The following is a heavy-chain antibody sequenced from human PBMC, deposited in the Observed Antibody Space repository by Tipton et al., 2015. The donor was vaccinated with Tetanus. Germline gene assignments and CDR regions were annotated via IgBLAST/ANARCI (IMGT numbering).Heavy chain of an antibody. J-gene: IGHJ1*01. D-gene: IGHD3-3*01. CDR2: IYYLGNT. CDR3: ARTSGYLYSNH. V-gene: IGHV4-61*08. CDR1: GISVNTSDYY. Sequence: TLSLTCTVSGISVNTSDYYWSWVRQPPGKELEWIGYIYYLGNTAYNPSLQSRVSMSVDTSKKQLSLKLSSVTSADTAVYYCARTSGYLYSNHWGQGTLVTVSS.